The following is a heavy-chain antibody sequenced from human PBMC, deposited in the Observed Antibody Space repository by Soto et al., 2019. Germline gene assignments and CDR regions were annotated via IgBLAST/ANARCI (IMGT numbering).Heavy chain of an antibody. J-gene: IGHJ4*02. V-gene: IGHV3-48*01. CDR2: ISSSSSTI. CDR1: GFTFSSYS. CDR3: ARPFWSGYIDY. D-gene: IGHD3-3*01. Sequence: EVQLVESGGGLVQPGGSLRLSCAASGFTFSSYSMNWVRQAPGKGLEWVSYISSSSSTIYYADSVKGRFTISRDNAKNSLYLQMNSLRAEDTAVYYCARPFWSGYIDYWGQGTLVTVSS.